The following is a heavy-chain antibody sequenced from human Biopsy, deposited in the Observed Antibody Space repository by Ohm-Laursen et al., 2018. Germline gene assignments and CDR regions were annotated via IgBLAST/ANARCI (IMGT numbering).Heavy chain of an antibody. CDR3: ASVVLGPTNDAFDL. CDR2: IYPGGST. CDR1: GGSLKNYY. Sequence: PGTLSLTCTVSGGSLKNYYWSWIRQPAGKGLEWIGRIYPGGSTNYNPSLKSQVTMSVDTSKKQLSLRLRSVTAADTAMYYCASVVLGPTNDAFDLWGQGTMVVVSS. J-gene: IGHJ3*01. D-gene: IGHD3-22*01. V-gene: IGHV4-4*07.